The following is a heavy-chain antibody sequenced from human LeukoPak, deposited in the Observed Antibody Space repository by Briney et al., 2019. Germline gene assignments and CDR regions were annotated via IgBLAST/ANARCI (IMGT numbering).Heavy chain of an antibody. CDR1: GGTFTSYA. D-gene: IGHD2-2*01. CDR3: AQDSTSHGGLDY. CDR2: IIPIFGTA. Sequence: ASVKVSCKASGGTFTSYAISWVRQVPGQGLEWMGGIIPIFGTANYAQKFQGRVTITADKSTSTAYMELSSLRSEDTAVYYCAQDSTSHGGLDYWGQGTLVTVSS. J-gene: IGHJ4*02. V-gene: IGHV1-69*06.